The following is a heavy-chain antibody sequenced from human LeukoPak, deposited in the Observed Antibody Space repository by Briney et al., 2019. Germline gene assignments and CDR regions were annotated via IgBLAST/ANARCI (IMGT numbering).Heavy chain of an antibody. CDR3: ARDSLYYGSGSYLGFDP. CDR1: GYTFTGFY. CDR2: ISGYNGNT. V-gene: IGHV1-18*04. Sequence: ASVKVSCKASGYTFTGFYFHWVRQAPGQGLEWMGWISGYNGNTNYAEKLQGRVTMTTDTSTSTVYMELRSLRSDDTAVYYCARDSLYYGSGSYLGFDPWGQGTLVTVSS. D-gene: IGHD3-10*01. J-gene: IGHJ5*02.